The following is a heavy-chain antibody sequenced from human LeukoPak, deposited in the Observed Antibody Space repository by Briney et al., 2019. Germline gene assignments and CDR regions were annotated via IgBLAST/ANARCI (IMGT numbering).Heavy chain of an antibody. CDR3: ATSSDTASAY. J-gene: IGHJ4*02. Sequence: LETLSLTCTVSGGSISSYYWSWIRQPPGKGLEWIGYVYYTGSTNYNPSLKSRVTISIDTSKNQFSLKLSSVTAADTAVYYCATSSDTASAYWGQRTLVTVFS. CDR2: VYYTGST. D-gene: IGHD5-18*01. CDR1: GGSISSYY. V-gene: IGHV4-59*08.